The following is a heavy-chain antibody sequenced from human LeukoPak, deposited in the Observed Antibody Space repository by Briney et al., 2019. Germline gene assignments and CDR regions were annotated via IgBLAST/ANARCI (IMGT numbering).Heavy chain of an antibody. CDR1: VFTFSSYG. D-gene: IGHD4-17*01. CDR2: IRSDGNKK. CDR3: AKDLNYGELVDS. J-gene: IGHJ4*02. Sequence: PGGSLRLSCAASVFTFSSYGMYWVRQAPGKGLEWVAFIRSDGNKKYYADSVKGRFTISRDNSRNTLYLQMNSLRTEDTAVYYCAKDLNYGELVDSWGQGTLVTVSS. V-gene: IGHV3-30*02.